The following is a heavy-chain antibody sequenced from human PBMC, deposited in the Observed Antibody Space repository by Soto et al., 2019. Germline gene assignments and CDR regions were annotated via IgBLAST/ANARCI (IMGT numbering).Heavy chain of an antibody. V-gene: IGHV3-11*01. J-gene: IGHJ6*03. CDR3: ANLAKNYYHYMDV. CDR2: ISTRGSRT. Sequence: QVQLVESGGGLVKPGGSLRLSCAASGFSFSDYYMSWIRQAPGKALEWVSLISTRGSRTDYADPVKGRFTISRDNAKNSLSLQRNSLRAEDTAVYYCANLAKNYYHYMDVWGKGTTVTVSS. CDR1: GFSFSDYY. D-gene: IGHD1-26*01.